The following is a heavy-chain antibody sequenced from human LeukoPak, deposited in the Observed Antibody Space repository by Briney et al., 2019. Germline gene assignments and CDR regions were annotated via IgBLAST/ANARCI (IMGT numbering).Heavy chain of an antibody. V-gene: IGHV4-34*01. D-gene: IGHD4-17*01. Sequence: SETLSLTCAVYGGSFSGYYWSWIRQPPGKGLEWIGEINHSGSTNYNPSLKSRVTISVDTSKNQFSLKLSSVTAADTAVYYCVRASKGLRRRWRDDAFDIWGQGTMVTVSS. CDR3: VRASKGLRRRWRDDAFDI. CDR1: GGSFSGYY. J-gene: IGHJ3*02. CDR2: INHSGST.